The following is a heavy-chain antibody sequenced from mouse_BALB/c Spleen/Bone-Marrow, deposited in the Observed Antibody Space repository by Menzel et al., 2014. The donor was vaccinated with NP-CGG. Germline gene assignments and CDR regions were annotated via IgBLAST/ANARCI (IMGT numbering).Heavy chain of an antibody. V-gene: IGHV5-12-2*01. D-gene: IGHD1-1*01. Sequence: DVMLVESGGGLVQPGGSLKLSCAASGFTFSSYTMSWVRQTPEKRLEWVAYISNGGGSTYYPDTVKGRFTISRDNAKNTLYLQMSSLKSEDTAIYYCARLITTYFDYWGQGTTLTVSS. CDR1: GFTFSSYT. J-gene: IGHJ2*01. CDR3: ARLITTYFDY. CDR2: ISNGGGST.